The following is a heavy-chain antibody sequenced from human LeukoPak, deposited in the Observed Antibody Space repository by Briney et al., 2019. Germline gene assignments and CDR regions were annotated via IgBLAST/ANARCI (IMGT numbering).Heavy chain of an antibody. CDR1: GFTFSSYG. Sequence: PGGSLRLSCAASGFTFSSYGTHWVRQAPGKGLEWVAVISYDGSNKYYADSVKGRFTISRDNSKNTLYLQMNSLRAEDTAVYYCAKDREDYGDHGSSDYWGQGTLVTVSS. CDR3: AKDREDYGDHGSSDY. V-gene: IGHV3-30*18. D-gene: IGHD4-17*01. J-gene: IGHJ4*02. CDR2: ISYDGSNK.